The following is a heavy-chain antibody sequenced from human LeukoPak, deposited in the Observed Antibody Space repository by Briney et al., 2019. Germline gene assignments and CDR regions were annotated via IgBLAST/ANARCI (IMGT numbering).Heavy chain of an antibody. D-gene: IGHD2-2*01. CDR1: GYTFTSYD. CDR3: ARESGYCSSTSCRIWFDP. V-gene: IGHV1-8*01. Sequence: ASVKVSCKASGYTFTSYDINWVRQATGQGLEWMGWMNPNSGNTGYAQKFQGRVTMTRNTSISTAYMELSSLRSEDTAVYYCARESGYCSSTSCRIWFDPWGQGTLVTVSS. J-gene: IGHJ5*02. CDR2: MNPNSGNT.